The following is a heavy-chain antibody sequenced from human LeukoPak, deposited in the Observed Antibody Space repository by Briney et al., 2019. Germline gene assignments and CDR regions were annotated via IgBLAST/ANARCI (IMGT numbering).Heavy chain of an antibody. D-gene: IGHD3-10*01. Sequence: WASVKVSCKATGYTFTSYGISWVRQAPGQGLEWMGWISAYNGNTNYAQKLQGRVTMTTDTSTSTAYMELRSLRSDDTAVYYCARVPGRITMVRGPGRGYWGQGTLVTVSS. CDR3: ARVPGRITMVRGPGRGY. J-gene: IGHJ4*02. V-gene: IGHV1-18*01. CDR2: ISAYNGNT. CDR1: GYTFTSYG.